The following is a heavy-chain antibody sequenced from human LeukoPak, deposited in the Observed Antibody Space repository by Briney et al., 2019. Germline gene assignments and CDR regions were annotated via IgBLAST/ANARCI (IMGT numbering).Heavy chain of an antibody. Sequence: GGSLRLSCTASGFTFSSYSMNWVRQAPGRGLEWVSSISSGSSFKYYSDSVKGRFTISRDNTQNSLYLRMNSLRAEDTAVYYCARRIIRRGAGIDYWGQGILVTVSS. V-gene: IGHV3-21*06. D-gene: IGHD3-3*01. CDR3: ARRIIRRGAGIDY. CDR2: ISSGSSFK. CDR1: GFTFSSYS. J-gene: IGHJ4*02.